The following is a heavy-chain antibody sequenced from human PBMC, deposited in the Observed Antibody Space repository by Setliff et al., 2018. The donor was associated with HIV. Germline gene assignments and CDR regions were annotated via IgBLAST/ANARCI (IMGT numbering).Heavy chain of an antibody. Sequence: PSETLSLTCAVYGGSFSGYYWSWIRQSPGKGLEWIGEMNDSGSTNYNPSLKSRVTVSLDTSKNQFSLKLNSVTAADTAVYYCARHAVGGPPFDYWGQGTLVTVSS. CDR2: MNDSGST. J-gene: IGHJ4*02. CDR1: GGSFSGYY. V-gene: IGHV4-34*01. CDR3: ARHAVGGPPFDY.